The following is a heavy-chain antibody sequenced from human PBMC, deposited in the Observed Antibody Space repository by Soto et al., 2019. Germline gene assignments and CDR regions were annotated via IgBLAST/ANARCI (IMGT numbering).Heavy chain of an antibody. V-gene: IGHV1-69*08. CDR3: AGGMFVGRDGCNH. CDR2: IIPILGRA. J-gene: IGHJ4*02. D-gene: IGHD3-16*01. Sequence: QVQLVQSGAEVKKPGSSVKVSCKASAGTFSSYTISWVRQAPGQGLEWMGRIIPILGRANYAQKFQGRVTXAXDXXTSTADRELSRLRSEDTAGYYWAGGMFVGRDGCNHWGQGTLVTVSS. CDR1: AGTFSSYT.